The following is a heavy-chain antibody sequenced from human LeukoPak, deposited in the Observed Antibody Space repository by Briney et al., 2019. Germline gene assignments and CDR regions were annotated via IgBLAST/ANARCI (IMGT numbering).Heavy chain of an antibody. V-gene: IGHV4-34*01. CDR1: GGSFSGYY. CDR3: ARGRAPIKS. CDR2: INHSGST. J-gene: IGHJ4*02. D-gene: IGHD5-24*01. Sequence: SETLSLTCAVYGGSFSGYYWSWIRQPPGKGLEWIGEINHSGSTNYNPSLKSRVTISVDTSKNQFSLKLSSVTAADTAVYYCARGRAPIKSWGQGTLVTVSS.